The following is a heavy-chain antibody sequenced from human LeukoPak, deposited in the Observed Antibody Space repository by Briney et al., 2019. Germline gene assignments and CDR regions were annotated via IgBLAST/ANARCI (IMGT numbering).Heavy chain of an antibody. CDR3: ARVLYDFWSGTDRYFDY. CDR1: GYTFTSYY. V-gene: IGHV1-46*03. D-gene: IGHD3-3*01. J-gene: IGHJ4*02. Sequence: ASVKVSCKASGYTFTSYYMHWVRQAPGQGLEWMGIINPSGGSTSYAQKFQGRVTMIRDTSTSTVYMELSSLRSEDTAVYYCARVLYDFWSGTDRYFDYWGQGTLVTVSS. CDR2: INPSGGST.